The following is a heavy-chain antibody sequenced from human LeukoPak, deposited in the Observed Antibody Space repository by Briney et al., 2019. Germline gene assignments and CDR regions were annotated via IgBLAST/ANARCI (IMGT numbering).Heavy chain of an antibody. V-gene: IGHV1-46*01. D-gene: IGHD6-19*01. CDR2: INPSGGST. Sequence: GASVKVSCKVSGKTLSELSMHWVRQAPGQGLEWMGIINPSGGSTSYAQKFQGRVTLTRDTSTSTVYMELSSLRSEDTAVYYCARDTSIGWGWGQGTLVTVSS. J-gene: IGHJ4*02. CDR3: ARDTSIGWG. CDR1: GKTLSELS.